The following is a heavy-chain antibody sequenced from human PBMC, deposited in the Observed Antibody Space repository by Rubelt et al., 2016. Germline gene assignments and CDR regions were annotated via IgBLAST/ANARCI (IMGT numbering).Heavy chain of an antibody. Sequence: LVRVGAEVKKPGASVKVSCKASGYTFTGYYMHWVRQAPGQGLEWMGWINPNSGGTNYAQKFQGRVTMTRDTSISTAYMELSRLRSDDTAVYYCAREGVGAVAGNPFDYWGQGTLVTVSS. V-gene: IGHV1-2*02. D-gene: IGHD6-19*01. J-gene: IGHJ4*02. CDR3: AREGVGAVAGNPFDY. CDR2: INPNSGGT. CDR1: GYTFTGYY.